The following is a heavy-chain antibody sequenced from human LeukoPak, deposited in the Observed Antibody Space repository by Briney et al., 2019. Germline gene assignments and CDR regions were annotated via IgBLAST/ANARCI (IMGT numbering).Heavy chain of an antibody. V-gene: IGHV4-59*01. Sequence: SETLSLTCTVSGGSINGYYWSWMQQPPGKGLEWIGYVYYSASTNYNPSLKSRVTISVDTSKKQFSLRLSSVTAAETAVYYCARGIMTTVPTFDYWGQGTQVTVSS. D-gene: IGHD4-17*01. CDR2: VYYSAST. J-gene: IGHJ4*02. CDR3: ARGIMTTVPTFDY. CDR1: GGSINGYY.